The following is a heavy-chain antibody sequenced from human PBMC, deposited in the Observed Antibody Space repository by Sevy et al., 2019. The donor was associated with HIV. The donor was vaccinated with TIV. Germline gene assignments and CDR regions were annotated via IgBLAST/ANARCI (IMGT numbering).Heavy chain of an antibody. D-gene: IGHD2-15*01. CDR1: EIAFSNYA. CDR3: AKGYCSGGSCPRDCYYYGMDV. Sequence: GGSLRLSCAASEIAFSNYAMSWVRQAPGKGLEWVSAISASGRYTYYADSVEGRFTISRDNSRNTVYVQMTSLRAEDTAVYYCAKGYCSGGSCPRDCYYYGMDVWGQGTTVTVSS. V-gene: IGHV3-23*01. J-gene: IGHJ6*02. CDR2: ISASGRYT.